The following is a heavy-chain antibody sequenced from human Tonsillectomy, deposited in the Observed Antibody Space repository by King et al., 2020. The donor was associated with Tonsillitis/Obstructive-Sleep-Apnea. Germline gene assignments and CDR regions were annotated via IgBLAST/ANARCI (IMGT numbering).Heavy chain of an antibody. V-gene: IGHV1-69*12. Sequence: QLVQSGAEVKKPGSSVKVSCKASGGPFSRIAVTWVRQAPGQGLEWMGGIIPMFGTANYARKFQGRVTITADEPTNTAYMELSSLRSDDTAVYYCARGGGYSGYDEARTFDYWGQGTLVTVSS. CDR2: IIPMFGTA. J-gene: IGHJ4*02. CDR3: ARGGGYSGYDEARTFDY. CDR1: GGPFSRIA. D-gene: IGHD5-12*01.